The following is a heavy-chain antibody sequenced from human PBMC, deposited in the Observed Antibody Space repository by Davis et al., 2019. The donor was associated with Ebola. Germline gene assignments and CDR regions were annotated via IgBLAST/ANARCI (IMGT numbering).Heavy chain of an antibody. CDR1: GFTFSSYA. CDR2: INHSGST. CDR3: ARLSRGRVYYYYGMDV. D-gene: IGHD1-26*01. Sequence: PGGSLRLSCAASGFTFSSYAMHWIRQPPGKGLEWIGEINHSGSTYYNPSLKSRVTISVDTSKNQFSLKLSSVTAADTAVYYCARLSRGRVYYYYGMDVWGQGTTVTVSS. V-gene: IGHV4-34*01. J-gene: IGHJ6*02.